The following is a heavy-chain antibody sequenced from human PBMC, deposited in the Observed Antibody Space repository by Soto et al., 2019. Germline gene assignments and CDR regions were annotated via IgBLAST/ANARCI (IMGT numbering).Heavy chain of an antibody. CDR3: AGHQLVSVFYYYGMDV. Sequence: ASVKVSCKASGYTFTSYGLSWVRQAPGQGLEWMGWISAYNGNTNYAPKLQGSVTITRDTSASTAYMELSSLRSADTAVYYCAGHQLVSVFYYYGMDVWGQGSSVTVSS. CDR2: ISAYNGNT. CDR1: GYTFTSYG. V-gene: IGHV1-18*01. D-gene: IGHD6-13*01. J-gene: IGHJ6*02.